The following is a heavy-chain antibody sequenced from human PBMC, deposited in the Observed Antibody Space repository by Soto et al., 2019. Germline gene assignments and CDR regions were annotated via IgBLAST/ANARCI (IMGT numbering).Heavy chain of an antibody. V-gene: IGHV3-74*01. CDR1: GFTFSSYW. CDR2: INNDGSST. D-gene: IGHD3-9*01. J-gene: IGHJ4*02. Sequence: GGSLRLSCAASGFTFSSYWMHWVRQAPGKGLVWVSRINNDGSSTTYADSVKGRFTISRDNAKNTLNLQMNSLRAEDTAVYYCESLKVDYVILIGYYRAYWGQGTQVTVSS. CDR3: ESLKVDYVILIGYYRAY.